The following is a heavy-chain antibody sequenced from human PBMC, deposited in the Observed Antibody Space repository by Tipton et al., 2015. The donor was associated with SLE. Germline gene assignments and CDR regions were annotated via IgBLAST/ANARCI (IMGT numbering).Heavy chain of an antibody. CDR1: GGSFTAYY. V-gene: IGHV4-34*01. Sequence: TLSLTCGVSGGSFTAYYWTWIRQPPGKGLEWIGEINHSGKTNYNSSLKSRVTISVDTSKNLLSLKLSSVTAADTAVYYCARAPRYYDMLTSYYMPPDYWGQGPLVTVSS. CDR3: ARAPRYYDMLTSYYMPPDY. CDR2: INHSGKT. J-gene: IGHJ4*02. D-gene: IGHD3-9*01.